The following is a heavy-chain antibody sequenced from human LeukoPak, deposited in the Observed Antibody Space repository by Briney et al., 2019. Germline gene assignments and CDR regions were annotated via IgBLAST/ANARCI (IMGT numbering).Heavy chain of an antibody. CDR2: ISAPRENT. Sequence: DPGGSLRLSCAASGFTFSSYALSWVRQPPGKGLEWVSTISAPRENTYYADSVTGRFTISRDSSKSTLYLQMNSLRAEDTAVYYCAKGGGYSRKAFDIWGQGTMVTVSS. CDR3: AKGGGYSRKAFDI. J-gene: IGHJ3*02. V-gene: IGHV3-23*01. CDR1: GFTFSSYA. D-gene: IGHD2-15*01.